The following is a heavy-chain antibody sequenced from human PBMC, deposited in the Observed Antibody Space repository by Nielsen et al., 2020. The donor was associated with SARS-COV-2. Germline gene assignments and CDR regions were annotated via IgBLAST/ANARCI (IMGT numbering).Heavy chain of an antibody. CDR3: ARESGGAVDLDY. V-gene: IGHV4-59*01. CDR1: GDSISSYY. D-gene: IGHD2-15*01. J-gene: IGHJ4*02. CDR2: THRIGNT. Sequence: SETLSLTCTVSGDSISSYYWTWIRQPPGKGLEWIGNTHRIGNTNYNPSLKSRVTISLLTSKGQFSLKLSSVTAADTAVYYCARESGGAVDLDYWGQGTLVTVSP.